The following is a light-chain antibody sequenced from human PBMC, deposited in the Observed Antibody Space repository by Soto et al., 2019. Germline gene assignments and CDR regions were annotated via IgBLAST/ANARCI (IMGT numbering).Light chain of an antibody. CDR3: SSYADSSNV. J-gene: IGLJ1*01. CDR2: EVN. Sequence: QXVLTQPRYTSVSPGHSDAISCTGTSSDVGGYNYVSWYQQHPGKAPKLMIYEVNKRPSGVPDRFSGSKSGNTASLTVSGLQAEDEADYYCSSYADSSNVFGTGTQVTVL. CDR1: SSDVGGYNY. V-gene: IGLV2-8*01.